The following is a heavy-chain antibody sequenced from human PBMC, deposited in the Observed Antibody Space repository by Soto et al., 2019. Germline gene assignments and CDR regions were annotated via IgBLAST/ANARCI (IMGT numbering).Heavy chain of an antibody. V-gene: IGHV1-46*01. Sequence: VKVSCKPSGYSFSNFYVHWVRQAPGQGLEWMGIIDPSSGTTSYTQKFQERVTMARDTSMSTVYMELSRLRSEDTAVYYCARGAVVVPNGLIAGMDVWGLGTTVTVS. CDR3: ARGAVVVPNGLIAGMDV. D-gene: IGHD2-15*01. J-gene: IGHJ6*02. CDR2: IDPSSGTT. CDR1: GYSFSNFY.